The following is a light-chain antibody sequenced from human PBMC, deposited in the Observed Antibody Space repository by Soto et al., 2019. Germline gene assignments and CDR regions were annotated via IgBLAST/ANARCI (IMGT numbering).Light chain of an antibody. J-gene: IGKJ3*01. CDR3: QQYNNWPPFT. Sequence: EIVMTQSPATLSVSPGERVTLSYRASQSVSSSLAWYQQKPGQAPRLLIYGASTRATGIPARFSGSGSGTEFTLTISSLQSEDFAVYYCQQYNNWPPFTFGPGTKVDIK. CDR2: GAS. V-gene: IGKV3-15*01. CDR1: QSVSSS.